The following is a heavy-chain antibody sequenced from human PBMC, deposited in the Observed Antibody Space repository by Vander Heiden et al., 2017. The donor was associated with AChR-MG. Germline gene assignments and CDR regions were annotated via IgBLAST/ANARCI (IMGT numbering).Heavy chain of an antibody. V-gene: IGHV1-69*06. CDR1: GGTFSSYA. D-gene: IGHD3-22*01. CDR3: ARGLGYYDSSGYISYYYGMDV. Sequence: QVQLVQSGAEVKKPGSSVKVSCKASGGTFSSYAISWVRQAPGQGLEWMGGIIPIVGTANYAQKFQGRVTITADKSTSTAYMELSSLRSEDTAVYYCARGLGYYDSSGYISYYYGMDVWGQGTTVTVSS. CDR2: IIPIVGTA. J-gene: IGHJ6*02.